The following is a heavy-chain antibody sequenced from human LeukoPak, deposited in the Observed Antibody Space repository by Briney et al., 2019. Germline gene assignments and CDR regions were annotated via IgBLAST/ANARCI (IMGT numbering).Heavy chain of an antibody. J-gene: IGHJ6*03. CDR3: AKDARGYCSGGSCYSEGYMDV. CDR2: INPNSGGT. CDR1: GYTFTGYY. Sequence: ASVKVSCKASGYTFTGYYMHWVRQAPGQGLEWMGWINPNSGGTNYAQKFQGRVTMTRDTSISTAYMELSRLRSDDTAVYHCAKDARGYCSGGSCYSEGYMDVWGKGTTVTVSS. D-gene: IGHD2-15*01. V-gene: IGHV1-2*02.